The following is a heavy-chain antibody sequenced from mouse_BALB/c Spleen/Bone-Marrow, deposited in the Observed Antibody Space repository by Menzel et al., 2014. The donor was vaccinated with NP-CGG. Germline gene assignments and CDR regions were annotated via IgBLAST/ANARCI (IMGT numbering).Heavy chain of an antibody. D-gene: IGHD2-1*01. J-gene: IGHJ2*01. Sequence: DVKLVESGGGLVQPGGSPKLSCAASGFTFSNYGMSWVRQTPDKRLELVATINGNGGSTYYPDSVKGRFTISRDTAKNTLYLQMSSLKSEETAMYYCVRGNYGNYVDYFDFWGQGTTLTVSS. CDR3: VRGNYGNYVDYFDF. V-gene: IGHV5-6-3*01. CDR1: GFTFSNYG. CDR2: INGNGGST.